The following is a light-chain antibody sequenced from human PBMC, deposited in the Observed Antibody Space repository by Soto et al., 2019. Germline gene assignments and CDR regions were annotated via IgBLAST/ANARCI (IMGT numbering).Light chain of an antibody. CDR1: QSLLYSDGDTY. J-gene: IGKJ4*01. CDR2: KVS. Sequence: VVMTQSPLSLPVTLGQPASISCRSSQSLLYSDGDTYLNWFQQRPGQSPRRLIYKVSSRDSGVPDRFSGSGSGTDFTLKISRVEAEDVGVYYCMQSIQLPLTFGGGTKVDIK. V-gene: IGKV2-30*01. CDR3: MQSIQLPLT.